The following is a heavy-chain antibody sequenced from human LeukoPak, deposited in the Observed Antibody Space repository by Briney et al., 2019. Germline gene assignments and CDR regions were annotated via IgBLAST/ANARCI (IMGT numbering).Heavy chain of an antibody. D-gene: IGHD3-22*01. CDR3: ARVPYPSHDGYPAPLDH. J-gene: IGHJ4*02. Sequence: ASVNVSCKASGGTFSSYAISWVRQAPGQGLEWMGGIIPIFGTANYAQKFQGRVTITADESTSTAYMELSSLRSEDTAVYYCARVPYPSHDGYPAPLDHWGQGTLVTVS. V-gene: IGHV1-69*13. CDR1: GGTFSSYA. CDR2: IIPIFGTA.